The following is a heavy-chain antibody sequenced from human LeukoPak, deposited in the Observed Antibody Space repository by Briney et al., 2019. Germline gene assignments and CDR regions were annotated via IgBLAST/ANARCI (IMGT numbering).Heavy chain of an antibody. Sequence: SETLSLTCTVSGSSISSSSYYWGWIRQPPGKGLEWIGSFHYSGSTYYNPSLKSRVTISVDTSKNQFSLKLSSVTAADTAVYYCARVLPAVTGYSDYWGQGTLVTVSS. D-gene: IGHD3-9*01. CDR2: FHYSGST. V-gene: IGHV4-39*01. CDR1: GSSISSSSYY. J-gene: IGHJ4*02. CDR3: ARVLPAVTGYSDY.